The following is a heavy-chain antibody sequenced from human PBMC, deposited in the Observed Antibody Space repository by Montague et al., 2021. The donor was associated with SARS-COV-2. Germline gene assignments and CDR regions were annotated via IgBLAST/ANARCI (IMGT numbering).Heavy chain of an antibody. CDR2: INHSGST. CDR3: ARIRCITIFGVVITPYYYGMDV. J-gene: IGHJ6*02. V-gene: IGHV4-34*01. Sequence: SETRSLTCAVYGGSFSGYDWSWIRQSPGKGLEWIGEINHSGSTNYNPSLKSRVTISVDTSKNQFSLKLSSVTAADTAVYYCARIRCITIFGVVITPYYYGMDVWGQGTTVTVSS. CDR1: GGSFSGYD. D-gene: IGHD3-3*01.